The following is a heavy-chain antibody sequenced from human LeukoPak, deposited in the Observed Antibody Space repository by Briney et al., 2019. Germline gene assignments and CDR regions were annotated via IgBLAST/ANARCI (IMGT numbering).Heavy chain of an antibody. Sequence: PSETLSLTCAVSGYSISSGYYWGWIRQPPGKGLEGIGSIYHSGSTYYNPSLKSRVTISVDTSKNQFSLKLSSVTAADTAVYYCARGYCSSTSCYSDYWGQGTLVTVSS. CDR3: ARGYCSSTSCYSDY. D-gene: IGHD2-2*01. J-gene: IGHJ4*02. CDR1: GYSISSGYY. CDR2: IYHSGST. V-gene: IGHV4-38-2*01.